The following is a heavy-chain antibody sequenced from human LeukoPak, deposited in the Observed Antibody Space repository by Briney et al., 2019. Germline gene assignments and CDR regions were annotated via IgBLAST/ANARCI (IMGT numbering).Heavy chain of an antibody. CDR1: GYTFTGYY. D-gene: IGHD3-22*01. V-gene: IGHV1-46*01. CDR3: ARDQRYYDSSGHLDY. Sequence: ASVKVSFKASGYTFTGYYMHWVRQAPGQGGEWMGIINPSGGRTSYAQKFQGRVTMTRDTSTSTVYMELSSLRSEDTAVYYCARDQRYYDSSGHLDYWGQGTLVTVSS. J-gene: IGHJ4*02. CDR2: INPSGGRT.